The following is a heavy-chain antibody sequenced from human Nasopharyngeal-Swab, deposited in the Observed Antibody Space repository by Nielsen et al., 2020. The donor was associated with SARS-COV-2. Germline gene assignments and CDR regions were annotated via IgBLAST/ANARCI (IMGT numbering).Heavy chain of an antibody. CDR2: IYTSGST. Sequence: SEILSLTCTVSGGSISSGSYYWSWIRQPAGKGLEWIGRIYTSGSTNYNPSLKSRVTISVDTSKNQFSLKLSSVTAADTAVYYCARVGTIAARWGYFDYWGQGTLVTVSS. CDR3: ARVGTIAARWGYFDY. D-gene: IGHD6-6*01. CDR1: GGSISSGSYY. V-gene: IGHV4-61*02. J-gene: IGHJ4*02.